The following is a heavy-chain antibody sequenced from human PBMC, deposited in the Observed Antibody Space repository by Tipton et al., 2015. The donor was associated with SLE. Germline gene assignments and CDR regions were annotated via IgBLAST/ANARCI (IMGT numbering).Heavy chain of an antibody. CDR1: GYTFTTFG. D-gene: IGHD1-26*01. V-gene: IGHV1-18*01. CDR2: ISGHNDDT. CDR3: ATAWGGSLVEY. J-gene: IGHJ4*02. Sequence: QLVQSGAELKRPGASVKVSCKASGYTFTTFGLSWVRQAPGLGLEWMGWISGHNDDTNFAQKFQGRVTMTEDTSTDTAYMELSSLRSEDTAVYYCATAWGGSLVEYWGQGTLVTVSS.